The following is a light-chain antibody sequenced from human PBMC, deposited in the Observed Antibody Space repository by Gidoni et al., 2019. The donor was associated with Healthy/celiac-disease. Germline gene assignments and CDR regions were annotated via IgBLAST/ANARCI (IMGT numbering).Light chain of an antibody. Sequence: EIVLTQSPATLSLSPVEIATLSCRASPSFSSYLAWYQQKPGQAPRPLIYYASNRATGSPARFSGSVSGTDFTLTISSLEPEDFAVYYCQQRSNWPFTFGPETKVDIK. CDR2: YAS. CDR3: QQRSNWPFT. J-gene: IGKJ3*01. CDR1: PSFSSY. V-gene: IGKV3-11*01.